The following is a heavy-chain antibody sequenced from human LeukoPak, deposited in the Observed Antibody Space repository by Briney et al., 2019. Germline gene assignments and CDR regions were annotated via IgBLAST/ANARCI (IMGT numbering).Heavy chain of an antibody. Sequence: GGSLRLSCAASGFRFNTFWMSWVRQAPGKGLEWVANIKQDGNEKYYADSVKGRFTISRDNAKNSLYLQMNSLRAEDTAVYYCARQGIAVAGDFDYWGQGTLVTVSS. CDR2: IKQDGNEK. V-gene: IGHV3-7*01. D-gene: IGHD6-19*01. CDR1: GFRFNTFW. CDR3: ARQGIAVAGDFDY. J-gene: IGHJ4*02.